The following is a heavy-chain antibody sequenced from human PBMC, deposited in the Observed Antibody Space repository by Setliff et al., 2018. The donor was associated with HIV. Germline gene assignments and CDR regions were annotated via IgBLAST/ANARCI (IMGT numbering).Heavy chain of an antibody. Sequence: PGGSLRLSCAASGFTLSDHYIDWVRQAPGKGLEWVANIGQDGSEKNYVDSVKGRFTISRDNAKNSMDLQMNSLRAEDTAIYYCARKLRPGHGVDVWGQGTTVTVSS. CDR2: IGQDGSEK. J-gene: IGHJ6*02. CDR3: ARKLRPGHGVDV. V-gene: IGHV3-7*01. D-gene: IGHD3-10*01. CDR1: GFTLSDHY.